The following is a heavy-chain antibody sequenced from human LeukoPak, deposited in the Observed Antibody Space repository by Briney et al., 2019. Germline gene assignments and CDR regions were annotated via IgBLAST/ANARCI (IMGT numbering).Heavy chain of an antibody. V-gene: IGHV4-39*07. CDR3: ARGPGYYDSSGYYYVAPGTEYFQH. J-gene: IGHJ1*01. D-gene: IGHD3-22*01. CDR2: IYYSGST. CDR1: GGSISSSVYY. Sequence: ASETLSLTCTVSGGSISSSVYYWVWIRQPPGKGLEWIGSIYYSGSTYYNPSLKSRVTISVDTSKNQFSLKLSSVTAADTAVYYCARGPGYYDSSGYYYVAPGTEYFQHWGQGTLVTVSS.